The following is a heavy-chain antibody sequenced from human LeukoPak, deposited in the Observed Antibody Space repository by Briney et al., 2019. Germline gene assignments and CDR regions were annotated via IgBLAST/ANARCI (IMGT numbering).Heavy chain of an antibody. Sequence: PSETLSLTCTVSGGSISSYYWSWIRQPPGKGLEWIGYIYYSGSTNYNPSLKGRVTFLVDTSKNQFSLKLSSVTAADTAVYYCARGGQGRWAQGSFDLWGRGTLVTVSS. J-gene: IGHJ2*01. D-gene: IGHD3-16*01. V-gene: IGHV4-59*01. CDR3: ARGGQGRWAQGSFDL. CDR1: GGSISSYY. CDR2: IYYSGST.